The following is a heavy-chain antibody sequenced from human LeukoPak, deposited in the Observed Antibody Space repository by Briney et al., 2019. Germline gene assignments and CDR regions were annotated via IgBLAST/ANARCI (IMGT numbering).Heavy chain of an antibody. D-gene: IGHD3-10*01. CDR3: TRDVHYYGSGKYPRYYGMDV. Sequence: PSETLSLTCTVSGGSITITNYYWGWIRQPPGKGLEWVGNIYYDGSTYYNPSLKSRVTISIDTSKNHFSLKLTSVTAADTATYYCTRDVHYYGSGKYPRYYGMDVWGQGTTVTVSS. J-gene: IGHJ6*02. CDR2: IYYDGST. V-gene: IGHV4-39*07. CDR1: GGSITITNYY.